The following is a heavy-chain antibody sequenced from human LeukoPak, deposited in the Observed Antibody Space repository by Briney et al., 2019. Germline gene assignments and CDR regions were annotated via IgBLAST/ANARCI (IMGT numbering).Heavy chain of an antibody. J-gene: IGHJ4*02. CDR3: ARRSVVCSSTSCYLDY. D-gene: IGHD2-2*01. V-gene: IGHV1-69*05. CDR1: GGTFSSYA. Sequence: SVKVSCKASGGTFSSYAISWVRQAPGQGLKWMGGIIPIFGTANYAQKFQGRVTITTDESTSTAYMELSSLRSEDTAVYYCARRSVVCSSTSCYLDYWGQGTLVTVSS. CDR2: IIPIFGTA.